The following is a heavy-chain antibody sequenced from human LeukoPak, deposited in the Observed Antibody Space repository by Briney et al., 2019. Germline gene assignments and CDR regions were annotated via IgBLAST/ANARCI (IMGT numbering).Heavy chain of an antibody. V-gene: IGHV6-1*01. CDR1: GDSFSSNSAA. CDR2: AYYRSKWYN. Sequence: SQTLSLTCAISGDSFSSNSAAWNWLRQSPSRGLEWLGRAYYRSKWYNDYAVSVKSRITINPDTSKNQFSLQLNSVTPEDTAVYYCARERRVATPRPFDYWGQGTLVTVSS. D-gene: IGHD5-12*01. CDR3: ARERRVATPRPFDY. J-gene: IGHJ4*02.